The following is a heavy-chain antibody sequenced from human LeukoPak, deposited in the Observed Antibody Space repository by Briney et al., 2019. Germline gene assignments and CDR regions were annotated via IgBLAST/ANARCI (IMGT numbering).Heavy chain of an antibody. CDR2: IYYRWNT. CDR3: ARSSAAAGPTHNWFDP. V-gene: IGHV4-59*08. CDR1: RGSLSSYY. J-gene: IGHJ5*02. D-gene: IGHD6-13*01. Sequence: PSETLPLTCTVSRGSLSSYYWSWLRQAPGKGLEGIGWIYYRWNTNYNPSLTSRVTISVDTSKNQLSLKLTAVPAAHTAVYYCARSSAAAGPTHNWFDPWGQGTLVTVPS.